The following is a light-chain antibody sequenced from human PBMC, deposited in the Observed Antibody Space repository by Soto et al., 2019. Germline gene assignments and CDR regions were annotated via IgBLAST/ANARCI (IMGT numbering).Light chain of an antibody. CDR2: GAS. V-gene: IGKV3-15*01. J-gene: IGKJ5*01. CDR1: QRVYSN. CDR3: QQYTNWPPNT. Sequence: EVLMTQSPYTLSVSPGESDTLSCRASQRVYSNLAWYQQRPGQAPRLLIYGASTRATGVPARFSGRGSGTEFTLTISSLQSEDFAVYYCQQYTNWPPNTFGQGTRLEIK.